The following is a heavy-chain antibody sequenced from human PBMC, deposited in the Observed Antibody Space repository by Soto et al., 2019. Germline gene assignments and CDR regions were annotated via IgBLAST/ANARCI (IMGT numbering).Heavy chain of an antibody. Sequence: QVQLVESGGGVVQPGRSLRLSCAASGFTFSSYGMHWVRQAPGKGLEWVAVISYDGSNKYYADSVKGRFTISRDNSKNTLYLQMNSLRPEDTAVYYCAKVGAEESSADYYYYMDVWGKGTTVTVSS. V-gene: IGHV3-30*18. J-gene: IGHJ6*03. CDR3: AKVGAEESSADYYYYMDV. CDR1: GFTFSSYG. CDR2: ISYDGSNK.